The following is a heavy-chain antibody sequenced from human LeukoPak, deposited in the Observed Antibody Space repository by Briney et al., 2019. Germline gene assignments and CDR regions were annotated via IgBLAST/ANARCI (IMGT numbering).Heavy chain of an antibody. V-gene: IGHV1-24*01. J-gene: IGHJ4*02. Sequence: GASVKVSCKVSGYTLTELSMHWVRQAPGKGLEWMGGFDPEDGETIYAQKFQGRVTMTEDTSTDTAYMELSSLRSEDTAVYYCATGGATGVPADYWGQGTLVTVSS. CDR2: FDPEDGET. CDR1: GYTLTELS. CDR3: ATGGATGVPADY. D-gene: IGHD1-26*01.